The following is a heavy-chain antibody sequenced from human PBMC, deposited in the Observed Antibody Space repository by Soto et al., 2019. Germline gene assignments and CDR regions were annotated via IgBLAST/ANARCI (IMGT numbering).Heavy chain of an antibody. CDR1: GFSLSTSGVG. D-gene: IGHD2-8*01. J-gene: IGHJ4*02. Sequence: QITLKEAGPTLVKPTQTLTLTCTFSGFSLSTSGVGVGWIRQPPGKALEWLALIYWDDDKRYSPSLKSRLTITKDTSKTQVVLTMTNMDPVDTATYYCAHNSAVVPLDYWGQGTLVTVSS. CDR2: IYWDDDK. CDR3: AHNSAVVPLDY. V-gene: IGHV2-5*02.